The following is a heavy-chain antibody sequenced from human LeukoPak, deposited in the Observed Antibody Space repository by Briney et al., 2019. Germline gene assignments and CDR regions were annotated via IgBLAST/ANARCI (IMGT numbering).Heavy chain of an antibody. CDR2: INPSGGMT. CDR3: SGRLHVRDGSTYFAN. D-gene: IGHD2-15*01. Sequence: RPSVKVSCKASGYTLTSYYMHWVRQAPGQGLEWMGVINPSGGMTNYAQKFQGRDTMTRDTSTSTRYMWLSRLRSEDTALYYFSGRLHVRDGSTYFANWGPRTLDTVSS. J-gene: IGHJ4*02. CDR1: GYTLTSYY. V-gene: IGHV1-46*01.